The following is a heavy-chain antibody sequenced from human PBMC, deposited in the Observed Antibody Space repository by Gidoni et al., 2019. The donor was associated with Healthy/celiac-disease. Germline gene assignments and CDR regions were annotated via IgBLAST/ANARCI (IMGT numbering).Heavy chain of an antibody. D-gene: IGHD3-22*01. Sequence: QVQLVQSGAEVKKPGASLKVSCTASGYPFTGYYMPWVRQAPGQGLGWMGWINPNSGGTNYAQKFKGRVTMTRDTTIRTAYMELSRLRSDETAVYYCAREWNYYDSSGLYYYYGMDVWGQGTTVTVSS. CDR2: INPNSGGT. V-gene: IGHV1-2*02. CDR3: AREWNYYDSSGLYYYYGMDV. CDR1: GYPFTGYY. J-gene: IGHJ6*02.